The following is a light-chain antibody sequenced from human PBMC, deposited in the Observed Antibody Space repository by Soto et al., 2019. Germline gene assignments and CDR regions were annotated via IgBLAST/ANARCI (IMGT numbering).Light chain of an antibody. CDR1: QSVSSSF. V-gene: IGKV3-20*01. CDR3: QHCGNALWT. Sequence: EIMLTQSPCTLSLSPGERATLSCRASQSVSSSFLACYQQKPGQAPRLLIYGASIRATGIPDRFSGSGSGTDFTLTISRLEPEDFAMYLCQHCGNALWTFGQGTKVEIK. J-gene: IGKJ1*01. CDR2: GAS.